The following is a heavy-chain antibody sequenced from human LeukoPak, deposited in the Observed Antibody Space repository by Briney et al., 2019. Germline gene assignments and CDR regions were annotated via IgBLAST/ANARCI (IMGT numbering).Heavy chain of an antibody. CDR1: GYTFTIYG. V-gene: IGHV1-18*01. D-gene: IGHD1-26*01. Sequence: ASVTVSCKASGYTFTIYGISWVRQAPGQGLEGMGWISAYNGNTNYAQKLQGRVTMTTDTSTSTAYMELRSLRSDDTAVYYCARAIIGATFDYWGQGTLVTVSS. CDR2: ISAYNGNT. CDR3: ARAIIGATFDY. J-gene: IGHJ4*02.